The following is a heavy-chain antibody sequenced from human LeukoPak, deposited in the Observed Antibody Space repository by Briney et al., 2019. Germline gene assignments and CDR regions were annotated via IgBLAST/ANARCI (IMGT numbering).Heavy chain of an antibody. CDR2: IWSDGTHK. D-gene: IGHD1-26*01. V-gene: IGHV3-33*06. J-gene: IGHJ1*01. CDR3: AKSNSESQTTVGN. CDR1: GFPFSSSW. Sequence: GGSLRLSCAASGFPFSSSWMNWVRLAPGKGLEWVAVIWSDGTHKYYSDSVKGRFTISRDNSKNTLYLEMNSLRVEDTAVYYCAKSNSESQTTVGNWGQGTLVTVSS.